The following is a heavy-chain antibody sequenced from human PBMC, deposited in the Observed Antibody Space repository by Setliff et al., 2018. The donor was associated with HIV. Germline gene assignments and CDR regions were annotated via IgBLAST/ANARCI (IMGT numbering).Heavy chain of an antibody. D-gene: IGHD2-8*01. V-gene: IGHV1-2*02. CDR1: GYDFTGYQ. Sequence: ASVKVSCKTSGYDFTGYQIHWVRQAPGQGLEWLGWINPHTGATNYAQNCQGRVIMTREKSISTAYLDLSGLRSDDTAVYYCSKSMKFYYYGLDVWGPGTAATSSS. CDR3: SKSMKFYYYGLDV. J-gene: IGHJ6*02. CDR2: INPHTGAT.